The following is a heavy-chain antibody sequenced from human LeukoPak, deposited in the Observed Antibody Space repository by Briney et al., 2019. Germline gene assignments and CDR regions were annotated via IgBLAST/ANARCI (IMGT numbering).Heavy chain of an antibody. V-gene: IGHV4-34*01. CDR2: IYYSGST. CDR3: ARRGKLWFGEYSDAFDI. Sequence: PSETLSLTCAVYGGSFSGYYWSWIRQPPGKGLEWIGSIYYSGSTYYNPSLKSRVTISVDTSKNQFSLKLSSVTAADTAVYYCARRGKLWFGEYSDAFDIWGQGTMVTVSS. J-gene: IGHJ3*02. D-gene: IGHD3-10*01. CDR1: GGSFSGYY.